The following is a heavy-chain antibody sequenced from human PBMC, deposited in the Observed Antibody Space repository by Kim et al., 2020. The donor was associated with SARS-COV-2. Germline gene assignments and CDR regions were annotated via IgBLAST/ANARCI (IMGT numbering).Heavy chain of an antibody. CDR3: ARESSSGWPNYYYGMDV. D-gene: IGHD6-19*01. Sequence: KGRFTISRDNSKNTLYLQMNSLRAEDTAVYYCARESSSGWPNYYYGMDVWGQGTTVTVSS. V-gene: IGHV3-30*07. J-gene: IGHJ6*02.